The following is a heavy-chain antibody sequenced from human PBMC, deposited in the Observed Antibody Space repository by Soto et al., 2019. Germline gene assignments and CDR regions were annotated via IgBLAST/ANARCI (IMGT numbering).Heavy chain of an antibody. CDR3: ARATYYYGSGSYSHYYYYMDV. V-gene: IGHV3-48*01. J-gene: IGHJ6*03. D-gene: IGHD3-10*01. Sequence: GGSLRLSCAASGFTFSSYSMNWVRQAPGKGLEWVSYISSSSSTIYYADSVKGRFTISRDNAKNSLYLQMNSLRAEDTAVYYCARATYYYGSGSYSHYYYYMDVWGKGTTVTVSS. CDR2: ISSSSSTI. CDR1: GFTFSSYS.